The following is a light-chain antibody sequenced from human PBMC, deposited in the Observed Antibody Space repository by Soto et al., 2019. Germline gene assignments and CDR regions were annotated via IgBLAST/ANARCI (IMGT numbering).Light chain of an antibody. CDR1: SSDVGAHNF. V-gene: IGLV2-14*01. CDR3: NSYTSSNTYV. J-gene: IGLJ1*01. CDR2: EVS. Sequence: QSVLTQPACVSGSPGQAITISCSGSSSDVGAHNFVSWYQHHPGKAPKLMIYEVSNRPSGVSNRFSGSKSGNTASLTISGLQAEDEADYYCNSYTSSNTYVFGSGTKVTVL.